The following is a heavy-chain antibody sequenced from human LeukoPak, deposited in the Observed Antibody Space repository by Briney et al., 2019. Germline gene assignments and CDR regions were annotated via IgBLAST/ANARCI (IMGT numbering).Heavy chain of an antibody. CDR2: ISGSGGST. Sequence: GGSLRLSCAASGFTFSSYAMSWVRQAPGKGLEWVSAISGSGGSTYYADSVQGRFTISRDNSKNTLYLQMNSLRAEDTAVYYCAKDLSGIAAAHNWFDPWGQGTLVTVSS. D-gene: IGHD6-13*01. CDR1: GFTFSSYA. CDR3: AKDLSGIAAAHNWFDP. V-gene: IGHV3-23*01. J-gene: IGHJ5*02.